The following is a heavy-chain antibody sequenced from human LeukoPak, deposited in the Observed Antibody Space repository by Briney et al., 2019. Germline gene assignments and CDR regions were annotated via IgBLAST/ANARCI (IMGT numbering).Heavy chain of an antibody. D-gene: IGHD3-3*01. CDR3: ARGPGFLEWLANWFDP. J-gene: IGHJ5*02. CDR2: ISYDGSNK. Sequence: GGSLRLSCAASGFTFSSYAMSWVRQAPGKGLEWVAVISYDGSNKYYADSVKGRFTISRDNSKNTLYLQMNSLRAEDTAVYYCARGPGFLEWLANWFDPWGQGTLVTVSS. CDR1: GFTFSSYA. V-gene: IGHV3-30*04.